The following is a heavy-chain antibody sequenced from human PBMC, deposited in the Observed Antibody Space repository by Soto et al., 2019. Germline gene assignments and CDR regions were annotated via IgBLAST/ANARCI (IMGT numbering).Heavy chain of an antibody. CDR2: ISYSGSP. V-gene: IGHV4-30-4*01. CDR1: GVSVSRDYQ. Sequence: SETLSLTCTVSGVSVSRDYQWTWIRQPPGKGLEWIGHISYSGSPYYHPSLRSRLSISVDTSKNQFSLKVKSVTAADTAVYYCAREWDFWGQGTLVTVSS. CDR3: AREWDF. J-gene: IGHJ1*01. D-gene: IGHD1-26*01.